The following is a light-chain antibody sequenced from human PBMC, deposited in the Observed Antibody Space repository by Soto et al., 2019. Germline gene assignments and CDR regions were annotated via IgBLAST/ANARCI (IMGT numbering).Light chain of an antibody. CDR1: QSISIS. Sequence: DIQMTQSPSSLSASVGDRVTITCRASQSISISLNWYHQKPGKAPTLLIDAASSLQSGVPSRFRADGCWTDFTLTISSLQPEDCATYYGQHSSSTPPCNVGPGTKVDSK. CDR2: AAS. J-gene: IGKJ3*01. CDR3: QHSSSTPPCN. V-gene: IGKV1-39*01.